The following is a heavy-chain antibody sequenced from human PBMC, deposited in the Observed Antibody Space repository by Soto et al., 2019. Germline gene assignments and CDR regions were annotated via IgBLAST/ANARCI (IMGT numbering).Heavy chain of an antibody. J-gene: IGHJ3*02. V-gene: IGHV3-21*01. CDR3: ARDSKGYSSSWYIRDI. Sequence: EVQLVESGGGLVKPGGSLRLSCAASGFTFSSYSMNWVRQAPGKGLEWVSSISSSSSYIYYADSVKGRFTISRDNAKNSLYLQMNSLRAEDTAVYYCARDSKGYSSSWYIRDIWGQGTMVTVSS. CDR2: ISSSSSYI. D-gene: IGHD6-13*01. CDR1: GFTFSSYS.